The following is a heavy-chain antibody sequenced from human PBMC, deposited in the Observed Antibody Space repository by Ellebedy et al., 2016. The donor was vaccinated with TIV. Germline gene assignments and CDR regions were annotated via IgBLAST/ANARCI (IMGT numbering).Heavy chain of an antibody. CDR3: ARRVIVVVPAAVINWFDP. Sequence: GSLRLXXAVYGGSFSGYYWSWIRQPPGKGLEWIGEINHSGSTNYNPSLKSRVTISVDTSKNQFSLKLSSVTAADTAVYYCARRVIVVVPAAVINWFDPWGQGTLVTVSS. CDR2: INHSGST. D-gene: IGHD2-2*01. CDR1: GGSFSGYY. J-gene: IGHJ5*02. V-gene: IGHV4-34*01.